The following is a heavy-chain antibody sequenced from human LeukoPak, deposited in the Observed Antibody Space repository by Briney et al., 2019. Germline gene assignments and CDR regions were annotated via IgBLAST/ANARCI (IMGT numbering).Heavy chain of an antibody. J-gene: IGHJ3*02. CDR1: GGSISGYY. CDR3: ARSGSYHDAFDI. V-gene: IGHV4-59*08. D-gene: IGHD1-26*01. Sequence: SETLSLTCAVYGGSISGYYWSWIRQPPGKGLEWIGYIYYSGSTNYNPSLKSRVTISVDTSKNQFSLKLSSVTAADTAVYYWARSGSYHDAFDIWGQGTMVTVSS. CDR2: IYYSGST.